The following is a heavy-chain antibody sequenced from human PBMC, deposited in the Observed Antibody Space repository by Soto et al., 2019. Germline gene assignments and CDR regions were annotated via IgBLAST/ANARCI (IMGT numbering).Heavy chain of an antibody. CDR1: GGSISSGGYS. J-gene: IGHJ4*02. CDR3: ARVLYGDYVDY. D-gene: IGHD4-17*01. CDR2: IYYSGST. Sequence: PSETLSLTCAVSGGSISSGGYSWSWIRQPPGKGLEWIGYIYYSGSTNYNPSLKSRVTISVDTSKNQFSLKLSSVTAADTAVYYCARVLYGDYVDYWGQGTLVTVSS. V-gene: IGHV4-61*08.